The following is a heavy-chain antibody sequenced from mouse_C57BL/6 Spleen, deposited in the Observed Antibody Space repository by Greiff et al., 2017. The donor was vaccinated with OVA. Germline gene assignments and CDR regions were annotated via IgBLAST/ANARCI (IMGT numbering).Heavy chain of an antibody. J-gene: IGHJ3*01. CDR3: ARGEVLWAFAY. CDR2: IYPGDGDT. D-gene: IGHD6-2*01. Sequence: VKLQESGPELVKPGASVKISCKASGYAFSSSWMNWVKQRPGKGLEWIGRIYPGDGDTNYNGKFKGKATLTADKSSSTAYMQLSSLTSEDSAVYFCARGEVLWAFAYWGQGTLVTVSA. V-gene: IGHV1-82*01. CDR1: GYAFSSSW.